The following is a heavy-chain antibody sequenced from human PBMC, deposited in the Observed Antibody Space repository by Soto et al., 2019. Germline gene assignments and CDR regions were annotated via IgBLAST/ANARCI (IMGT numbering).Heavy chain of an antibody. V-gene: IGHV4-59*08. D-gene: IGHD4-17*01. CDR3: ARQELRGGDYDYGAPGWFDP. J-gene: IGHJ5*02. CDR1: GGSISSYY. Sequence: SETLSLTCTVSGGSISSYYWSWIRQPPGKGLEWIGYIYYSGSTNYNPSLKSRVTISVDTSKNQFSLKLSSVTAADTAVYYCARQELRGGDYDYGAPGWFDPWGQGTLVTVSS. CDR2: IYYSGST.